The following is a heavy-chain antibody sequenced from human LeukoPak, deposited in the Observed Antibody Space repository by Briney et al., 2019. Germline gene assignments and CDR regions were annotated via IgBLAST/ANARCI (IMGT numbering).Heavy chain of an antibody. CDR3: ARGPLTAVNYYYYGMDV. CDR2: INPNSGGT. CDR1: GYTFTGYY. D-gene: IGHD5-18*01. V-gene: IGHV1-2*02. J-gene: IGHJ6*02. Sequence: ASVKVSCKASGYTFTGYYMHWVRQAPGQGLEWMGWINPNSGGTNYAQKFQGRVTMTRDTPISTAYMELSRLRSDDTAVYYCARGPLTAVNYYYYGMDVWGQGTTVTVSS.